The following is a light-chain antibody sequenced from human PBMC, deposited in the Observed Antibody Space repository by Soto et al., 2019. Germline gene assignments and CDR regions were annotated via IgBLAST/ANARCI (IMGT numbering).Light chain of an antibody. CDR2: DAS. CDR3: QQYNNWLWT. V-gene: IGKV3-15*01. Sequence: EIVMTQSPATLSVSPGERATLSSMARQRVSRNVAWYQQKPGQAPRLLIHDASTRATGISVRFSGSGSGTEFTLTIGGLPSEDFAVYYCQQYNNWLWTFGQGTKVEFK. CDR1: QRVSRN. J-gene: IGKJ1*01.